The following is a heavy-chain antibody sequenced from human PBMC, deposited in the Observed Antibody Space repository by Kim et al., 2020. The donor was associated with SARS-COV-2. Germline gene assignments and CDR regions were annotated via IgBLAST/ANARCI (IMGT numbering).Heavy chain of an antibody. CDR3: ATRMVTSFDY. CDR1: GFTFNTYG. D-gene: IGHD2-21*02. J-gene: IGHJ4*02. V-gene: IGHV3-48*02. CDR2: ITENGGGI. Sequence: GGSLRLSCAASGFTFNTYGIHWVRQAPGKGLEWISYITENGGGIFYAHSVKGHFTISRDNAKSSLYLQMNSLRDEDTAVYYCATRMVTSFDYWGQGTLVTVSS.